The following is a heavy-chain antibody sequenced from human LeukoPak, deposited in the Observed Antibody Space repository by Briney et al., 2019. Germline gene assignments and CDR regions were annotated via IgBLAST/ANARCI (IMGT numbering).Heavy chain of an antibody. Sequence: SVKVSCKASGGTCSSYAISWVRQPPGQGLEWMGGIISIFGTANYAQKFQGRVTITADESTSTAYMELSSLRSEDTAVYYCARDPDYCSSTSCYQYFQHWGQGTLVTVSS. CDR1: GGTCSSYA. CDR2: IISIFGTA. D-gene: IGHD2-2*01. V-gene: IGHV1-69*13. J-gene: IGHJ1*01. CDR3: ARDPDYCSSTSCYQYFQH.